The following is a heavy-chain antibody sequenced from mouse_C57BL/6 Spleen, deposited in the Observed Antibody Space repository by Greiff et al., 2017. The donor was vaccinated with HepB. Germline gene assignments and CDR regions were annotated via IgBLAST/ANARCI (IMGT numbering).Heavy chain of an antibody. CDR2: ISSGSSTI. CDR1: GFTFSDYG. CDR3: ARELLYYFDY. Sequence: EVMLVESGGGLVKPGGSLKLSCAASGFTFSDYGMHWVRQAPEKGLEWVAYISSGSSTIYYADTVKGRFTISRDNAKNTLFLQMTSLRSEDTAMYYCARELLYYFDYWGQGTTLTVPS. J-gene: IGHJ2*01. V-gene: IGHV5-17*01. D-gene: IGHD1-1*01.